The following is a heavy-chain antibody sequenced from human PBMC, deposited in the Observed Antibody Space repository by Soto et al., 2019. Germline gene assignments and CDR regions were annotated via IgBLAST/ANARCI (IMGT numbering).Heavy chain of an antibody. CDR1: GGSISSSTHY. CDR2: IYYSGST. J-gene: IGHJ6*02. D-gene: IGHD5-18*01. Sequence: SETLSLTCTVSGGSISSSTHYWGWIRQPPGKGLEWIGSIYYSGSTYYNPSLKSRVTISVDTSKNQFSLKLSSVTAADTAVYYCARQGTAMVRWDFYYGMDVWGQGITVTVSS. V-gene: IGHV4-39*01. CDR3: ARQGTAMVRWDFYYGMDV.